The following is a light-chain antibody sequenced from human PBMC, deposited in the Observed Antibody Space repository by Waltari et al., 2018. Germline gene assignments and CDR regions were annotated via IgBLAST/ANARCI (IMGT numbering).Light chain of an antibody. CDR2: GNN. CDR3: AAWDDSRNGWV. V-gene: IGLV1-44*01. J-gene: IGLJ3*02. CDR1: SSNIGTNT. Sequence: SVLTQPPSASGTLGQRVIISCSGSSSNIGTNTVNWYQQLPGTAPKLLIFGNNQRPSGVPDRISGSKSGTSASLAISGLQSEDEVHYYCAAWDDSRNGWVFGGGTQLTVL.